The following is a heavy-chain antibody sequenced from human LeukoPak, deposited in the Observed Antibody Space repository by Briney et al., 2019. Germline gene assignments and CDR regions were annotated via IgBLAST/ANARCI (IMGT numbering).Heavy chain of an antibody. Sequence: GASVKVSCKASGYTFTGYYMHWVRQAPGQGLEWMGWINPNSGGTNYARKFQGRVTMTRDTSISTAYMELSRLRSDDTAVYYCARDRGYDFPNWFDPWGQGTLVTVSS. CDR3: ARDRGYDFPNWFDP. J-gene: IGHJ5*02. CDR2: INPNSGGT. V-gene: IGHV1-2*02. D-gene: IGHD5-12*01. CDR1: GYTFTGYY.